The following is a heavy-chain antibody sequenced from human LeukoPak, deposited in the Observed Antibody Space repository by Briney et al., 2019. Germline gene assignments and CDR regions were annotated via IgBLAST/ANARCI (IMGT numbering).Heavy chain of an antibody. Sequence: SVNVSCKASGGTFSRYAISWVRQAPGQGLEWMGWINPNFGIANYAQKFQGRVTITADKSTSTAYMELSRLRSDDTAVYYCARDSPFGGGYNGYFQRWGQGTLVTVSS. CDR2: INPNFGIA. CDR1: GGTFSRYA. V-gene: IGHV1-69*17. J-gene: IGHJ1*01. CDR3: ARDSPFGGGYNGYFQR. D-gene: IGHD3-16*01.